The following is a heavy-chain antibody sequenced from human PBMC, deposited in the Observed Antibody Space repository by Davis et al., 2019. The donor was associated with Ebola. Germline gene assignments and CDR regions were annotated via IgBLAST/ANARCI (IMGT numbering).Heavy chain of an antibody. CDR2: IIPIFGTA. J-gene: IGHJ5*02. D-gene: IGHD1-26*01. CDR1: GGTFSSYA. V-gene: IGHV1-69*13. CDR3: ARDHSGSYRGDNWFDP. Sequence: AASVKVSCKASGGTFSSYAISWVRQAPGQGLEWMGGIIPIFGTANYAQKFQGRVTITADESTSTAYMELSSLRSEDTAVYYCARDHSGSYRGDNWFDPWGQGTLVTVSS.